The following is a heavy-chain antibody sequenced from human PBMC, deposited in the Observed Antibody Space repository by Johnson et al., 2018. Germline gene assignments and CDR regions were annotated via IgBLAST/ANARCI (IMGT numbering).Heavy chain of an antibody. CDR3: ARDRGADDAFDI. V-gene: IGHV3-72*01. CDR1: GFTFSDHY. D-gene: IGHD4-17*01. J-gene: IGHJ3*02. Sequence: EVQLVESGGGLVQPGGSLRLSCAASGFTFSDHYMDWVRQAPGKGLEWVGRTRNKANSYTTEYAASVKGRFTISRDDSKNSLYLQMNSLKTEDTAVYYCARDRGADDAFDIWGQGTMVTVSS. CDR2: TRNKANSYTT.